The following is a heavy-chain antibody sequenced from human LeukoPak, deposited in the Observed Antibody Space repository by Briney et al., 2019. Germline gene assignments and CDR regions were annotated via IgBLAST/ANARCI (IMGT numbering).Heavy chain of an antibody. Sequence: SETLSLTCTVSGYSISSGYYWGWIRQPPGKGLEWIGSIYHSGSTYYNPSLKSRVTISVDTSKNQFSLKLSSVTAADTAVYYCARDAPGGTAFDYWGQGTLVTVSS. CDR3: ARDAPGGTAFDY. J-gene: IGHJ4*02. CDR2: IYHSGST. D-gene: IGHD2-21*02. V-gene: IGHV4-38-2*02. CDR1: GYSISSGYY.